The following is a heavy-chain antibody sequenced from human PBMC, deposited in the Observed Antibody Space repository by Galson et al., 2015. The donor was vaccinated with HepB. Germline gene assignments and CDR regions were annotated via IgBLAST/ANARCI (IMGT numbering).Heavy chain of an antibody. Sequence: SLRLSCAVSGFNFGKNWMSWVRQAPGKGLQWVANIKEDGSEKFYVDAVKGRFTISRDNAKNSLWLHMNNLRADDTAVYYCARDRAVAGGGDWFDSWGQGTLVTVSS. CDR1: GFNFGKNW. CDR2: IKEDGSEK. CDR3: ARDRAVAGGGDWFDS. J-gene: IGHJ5*01. D-gene: IGHD6-19*01. V-gene: IGHV3-7*01.